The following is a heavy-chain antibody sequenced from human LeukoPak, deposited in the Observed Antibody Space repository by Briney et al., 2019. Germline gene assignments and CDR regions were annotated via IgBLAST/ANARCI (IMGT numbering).Heavy chain of an antibody. J-gene: IGHJ4*02. CDR3: AKDGGWELPSDY. CDR2: ISGNGGST. Sequence: GGSLRLSCAVSGFTFSSYTMTWVRQAPGKGLEWVSAISGNGGSTYYADSVKGRFTISRDNSKNTLYLQMNSLRAEDTAVYYCAKDGGWELPSDYWGQGTLVTVSS. V-gene: IGHV3-23*01. D-gene: IGHD1-26*01. CDR1: GFTFSSYT.